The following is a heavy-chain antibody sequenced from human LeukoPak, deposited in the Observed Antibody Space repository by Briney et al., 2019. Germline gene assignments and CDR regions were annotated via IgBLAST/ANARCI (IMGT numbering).Heavy chain of an antibody. Sequence: PSETLSLTCTVSGGSISSSSYYWGWIRQPPGKGLEWIGSIYYSGSTYYNPSLKSRVTISVDTSKNQFSLKLSSVTAADTAVYYCARHGGARVVVPAAILDYFDYWGQGTLVTVSS. D-gene: IGHD2-2*02. CDR3: ARHGGARVVVPAAILDYFDY. CDR1: GGSISSSSYY. J-gene: IGHJ4*02. V-gene: IGHV4-39*01. CDR2: IYYSGST.